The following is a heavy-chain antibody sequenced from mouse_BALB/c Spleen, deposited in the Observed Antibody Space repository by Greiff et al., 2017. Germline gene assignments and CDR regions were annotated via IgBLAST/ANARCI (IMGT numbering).Heavy chain of an antibody. J-gene: IGHJ4*01. D-gene: IGHD2-3*01. CDR1: GFTFNTNA. V-gene: IGHV10S3*01. CDR3: VRDPRLLGVMDD. CDR2: IRSKSNNYAT. Sequence: EAGGGLVQPKGSLKLSCAASGFTFNTNAMNWVRQAPGKGLEWVARIRSKSNNYATYYADSVKDRFTISRDDSQSMLYLQMNNLKTEDTAMYYGVRDPRLLGVMDDWGQGTSVTVSS.